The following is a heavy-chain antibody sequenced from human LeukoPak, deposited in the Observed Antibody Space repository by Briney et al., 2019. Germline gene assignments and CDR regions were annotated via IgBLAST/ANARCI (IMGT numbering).Heavy chain of an antibody. V-gene: IGHV3-23*01. CDR2: ISGSGSST. Sequence: PGGSLRLSCAASGFTFSSYAMSWVRQAPGKGLEWVSGISGSGSSTYYVDSVKGRFTISRDNSKNTLYLQMNSLRAEDTAEYYCARQRRYNWNDGGFDYWGQGTLVTVSS. CDR1: GFTFSSYA. J-gene: IGHJ4*02. D-gene: IGHD1-20*01. CDR3: ARQRRYNWNDGGFDY.